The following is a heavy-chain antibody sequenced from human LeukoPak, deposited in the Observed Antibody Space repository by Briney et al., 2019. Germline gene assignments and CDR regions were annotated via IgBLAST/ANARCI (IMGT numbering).Heavy chain of an antibody. Sequence: ASVKVSCKASGYTFTSYYMHWVQQAPGQGLEWMGIINPSGGSSSYAQRFQGRVTMTRDTSTSTVYMELSSLRSEDTAVYYCARGRIYYGSGVRDYCYYGMDVWGQGTTVTVSS. CDR3: ARGRIYYGSGVRDYCYYGMDV. CDR1: GYTFTSYY. J-gene: IGHJ6*02. CDR2: INPSGGSS. D-gene: IGHD3-10*01. V-gene: IGHV1-46*01.